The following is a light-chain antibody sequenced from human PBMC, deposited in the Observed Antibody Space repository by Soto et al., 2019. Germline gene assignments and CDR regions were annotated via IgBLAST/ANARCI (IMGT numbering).Light chain of an antibody. V-gene: IGKV3-11*01. CDR3: QQRSNCLIT. Sequence: EIVLTQSPATLSLSPGERATLSCRASQSVSSYLAWYQQKPGQAPGLLIYDASNRATGIPARFSGSGSGTDFALTISSLEPEDFAVYYCQQRSNCLITFGQGTRLEIK. CDR2: DAS. J-gene: IGKJ5*01. CDR1: QSVSSY.